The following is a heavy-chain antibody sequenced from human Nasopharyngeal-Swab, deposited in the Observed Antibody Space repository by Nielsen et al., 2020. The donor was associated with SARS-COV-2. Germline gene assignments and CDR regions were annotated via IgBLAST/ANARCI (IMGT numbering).Heavy chain of an antibody. V-gene: IGHV3-9*01. CDR3: ARDFGAYYDSSGTDY. Sequence: SLKISCAASGFTFDDYAMHWVRQAPGKGLEWVSGISWNSGSIGYADSVKGRFTISRDNSKNTLYLQMNSLRAEDTAVYYCARDFGAYYDSSGTDYWGQGTLVTVSS. J-gene: IGHJ4*02. CDR2: ISWNSGSI. D-gene: IGHD3-22*01. CDR1: GFTFDDYA.